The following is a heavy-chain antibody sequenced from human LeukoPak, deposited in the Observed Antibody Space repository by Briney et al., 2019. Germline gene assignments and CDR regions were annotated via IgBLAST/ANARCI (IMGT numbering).Heavy chain of an antibody. CDR2: ISKSSSTI. CDR1: GFTFSTYN. V-gene: IGHV3-48*01. CDR3: ARTPSSEQQLSFDY. D-gene: IGHD6-13*01. J-gene: IGHJ4*02. Sequence: GGSLRLSCAASGFTFSTYNMNWVRQPPGKGLEWISYISKSSSTIYYADSVKGRFTISRDNAKNSLYLQMNSLRAEDTAVYYCARTPSSEQQLSFDYWGQGTLVTVSS.